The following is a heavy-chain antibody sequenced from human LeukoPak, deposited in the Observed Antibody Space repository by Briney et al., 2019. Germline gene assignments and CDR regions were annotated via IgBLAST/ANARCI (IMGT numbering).Heavy chain of an antibody. Sequence: ASVKVSCKASGYTFTSYGISWVRQAPGQGLEWMGWISAYNGNTNYAQKLQGRVTMTRDTSTSTVYMELSSLRSEDTAVYYCARGGSTYYYDSSGYLPAYWGQGTLVTVSS. CDR1: GYTFTSYG. D-gene: IGHD3-22*01. CDR3: ARGGSTYYYDSSGYLPAY. CDR2: ISAYNGNT. J-gene: IGHJ4*02. V-gene: IGHV1-18*01.